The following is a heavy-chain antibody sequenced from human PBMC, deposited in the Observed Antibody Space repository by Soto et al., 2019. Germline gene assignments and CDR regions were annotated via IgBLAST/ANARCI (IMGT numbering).Heavy chain of an antibody. Sequence: SETLSLTCTVSGGSISSYYWSWIRQPPGRGLEWIGYIYYSGSTNYNPSLKSRVTISVDTSKNQFSLKLSSVTAADTAVYYCARGVTIFGVVASPRGWFDPWGQGTLVTVSS. CDR1: GGSISSYY. J-gene: IGHJ5*02. CDR2: IYYSGST. D-gene: IGHD3-3*01. CDR3: ARGVTIFGVVASPRGWFDP. V-gene: IGHV4-59*01.